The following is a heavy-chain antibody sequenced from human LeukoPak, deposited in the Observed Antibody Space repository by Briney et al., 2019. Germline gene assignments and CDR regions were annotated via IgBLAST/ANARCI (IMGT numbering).Heavy chain of an antibody. J-gene: IGHJ4*02. CDR1: GFTFDDYT. V-gene: IGHV3-43*01. D-gene: IGHD3-22*01. CDR2: INWHGTT. CDR3: VKDLSYESSGHVLED. Sequence: GGSLRLSCAASGFTFDDYTLHWARQAPGKTLEWVSLINWHGTTYYADSVKDRFTISRDNNKNSLFLQMDTLRTEDTAFYYCVKDLSYESSGHVLEDWGQGTLVTVSS.